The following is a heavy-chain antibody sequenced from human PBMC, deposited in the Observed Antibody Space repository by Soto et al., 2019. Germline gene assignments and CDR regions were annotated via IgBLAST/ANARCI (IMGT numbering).Heavy chain of an antibody. CDR2: IWYDGSNK. D-gene: IGHD3-3*01. V-gene: IGHV3-33*01. CDR1: GFTFSSYG. CDR3: AGDYDFWSGSPSFSFDY. J-gene: IGHJ4*02. Sequence: GGSLRLSCAASGFTFSSYGMHWVRQAPGKGLEWVAVIWYDGSNKYYADSVKGRFTISRDNSKNTLYLQMNSLRAEDTAVYYCAGDYDFWSGSPSFSFDYWGQGTLVTVSS.